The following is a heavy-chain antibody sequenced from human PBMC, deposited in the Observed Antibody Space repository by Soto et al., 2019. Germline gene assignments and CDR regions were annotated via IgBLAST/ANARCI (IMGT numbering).Heavy chain of an antibody. D-gene: IGHD3-3*01. Sequence: SVKVSCKASGGTFSSYAISWVRQAPGQGLEWMGGIIPIFGTANYAQKFQGRVTITADESTSTAYMELSSLRSEDTAVYYCARDLGRVVIMHYYYYGMDVWGQGTTVTVSS. CDR3: ARDLGRVVIMHYYYYGMDV. CDR2: IIPIFGTA. CDR1: GGTFSSYA. J-gene: IGHJ6*02. V-gene: IGHV1-69*13.